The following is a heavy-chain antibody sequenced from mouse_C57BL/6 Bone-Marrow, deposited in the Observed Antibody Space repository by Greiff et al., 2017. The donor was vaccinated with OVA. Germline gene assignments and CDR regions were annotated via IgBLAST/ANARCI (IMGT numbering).Heavy chain of an antibody. CDR3: ANLMITTGRDFDY. V-gene: IGHV5-2*03. D-gene: IGHD2-4*01. J-gene: IGHJ2*01. CDR1: EYEFPSHD. CDR2: INSDGGST. Sequence: EVKLVESGGGLVQPGESLKLSCESNEYEFPSHDMSWVRKTPEKRLELVAAINSDGGSTYYPDTMERRFIISRDNTKKTLYLQMSSLRSEDTALYYCANLMITTGRDFDYWGQGTTLTVSS.